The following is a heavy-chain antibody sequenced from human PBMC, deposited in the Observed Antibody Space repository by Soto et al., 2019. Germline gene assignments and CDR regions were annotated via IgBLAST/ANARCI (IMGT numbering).Heavy chain of an antibody. CDR2: IWSDGSNI. CDR1: GFTFSSYG. D-gene: IGHD6-25*01. V-gene: IGHV3-33*01. Sequence: GSLRLSCAASGFTFSSYGMHWVRQAPGKGLEWVAVIWSDGSNIYYADSVKGRFTISRDNTANSLYLQMNSLRAEDTAVYYCARREAAIEYWGQAILVTVSS. CDR3: ARREAAIEY. J-gene: IGHJ4*02.